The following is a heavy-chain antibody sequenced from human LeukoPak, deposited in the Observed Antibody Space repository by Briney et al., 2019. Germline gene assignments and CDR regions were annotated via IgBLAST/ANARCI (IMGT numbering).Heavy chain of an antibody. J-gene: IGHJ4*02. CDR3: ARAWSDGFDY. CDR1: GFTFSSYW. CDR2: IKEDGSEK. D-gene: IGHD3-3*01. V-gene: IGHV3-7*01. Sequence: GGSLRLSCAASGFTFSSYWMSWVRQAPGKGLEWVASIKEDGSEKYYVDSVKGRFTISRDNAKNSVYLQMNSLRAEDTAVYYCARAWSDGFDYWGQGTLVTVSS.